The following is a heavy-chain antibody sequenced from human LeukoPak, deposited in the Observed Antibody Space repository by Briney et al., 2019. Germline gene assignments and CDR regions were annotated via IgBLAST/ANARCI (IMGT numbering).Heavy chain of an antibody. CDR1: GGSFSGYY. CDR2: INLSGST. Sequence: HSETLSLTCAVYGGSFSGYYWSWIRQPPGKGLEWIGEINLSGSTNYNPSLKSRVTISVDTSKNQFSLKLSSVTAADTAVYYCARGYRGTATLPLESVLDYWGQGTLVTVSS. CDR3: ARGYRGTATLPLESVLDY. D-gene: IGHD2-21*02. V-gene: IGHV4-34*01. J-gene: IGHJ4*02.